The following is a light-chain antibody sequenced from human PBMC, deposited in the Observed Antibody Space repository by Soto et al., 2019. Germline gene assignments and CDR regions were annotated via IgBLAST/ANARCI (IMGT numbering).Light chain of an antibody. CDR3: QQYGSSPWT. Sequence: EIVLTQSPGTLSLSPGERATLSCRASQSVSSGYLAWYQLKPGQAPRLLIYGASSRATGIPDRFSGSGSGTAFSLTISRLEPEDLAVYFCQQYGSSPWTFGQGTKVEIK. CDR2: GAS. V-gene: IGKV3-20*01. CDR1: QSVSSGY. J-gene: IGKJ1*01.